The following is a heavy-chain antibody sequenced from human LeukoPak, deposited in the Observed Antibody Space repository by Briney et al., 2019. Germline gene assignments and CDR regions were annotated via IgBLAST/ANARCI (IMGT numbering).Heavy chain of an antibody. V-gene: IGHV3-30-3*01. D-gene: IGHD4-17*01. CDR3: ASSWVGDLDY. CDR2: ISYDGSKK. CDR1: GFTFSSFA. Sequence: GGSLRLSCAASGFTFSSFAMHWVRQAPGKGLEWVAVISYDGSKKYYAGSVKGRFTISRDNSKNTLYLQMNSLRPEDTAFYYCASSWVGDLDYWGQGTLVTVSS. J-gene: IGHJ4*02.